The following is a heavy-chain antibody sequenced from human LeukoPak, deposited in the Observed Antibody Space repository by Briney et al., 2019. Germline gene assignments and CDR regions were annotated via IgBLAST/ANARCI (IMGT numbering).Heavy chain of an antibody. J-gene: IGHJ4*02. CDR3: ARVEMATMDFDY. D-gene: IGHD5-24*01. CDR2: IYYSGST. CDR1: GGSISSHY. Sequence: PSETLSLTCTVSGGSISSHYWSWNRKPQGQGQELIGYIYYSGSTNYNPSLKSRVTISVDTSKNQFSLKLSSVTAADTAVYYCARVEMATMDFDYWGQGTLVTVSS. V-gene: IGHV4-59*11.